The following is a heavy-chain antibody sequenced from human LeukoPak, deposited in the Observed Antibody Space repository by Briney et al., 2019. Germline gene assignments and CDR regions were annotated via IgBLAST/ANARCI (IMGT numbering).Heavy chain of an antibody. V-gene: IGHV1-2*02. D-gene: IGHD2-2*01. CDR2: INPNSGGT. Sequence: ASVKVSCKASGYTFTSYGISWVRQAPGQGLEWMGWINPNSGGTNYTQKFQGRVTMTRDTSISTAYMELSRLRSDDTAVYYCARGDLVGGYCSSTSCYSYYYYYMDVWGKGTTVTVSS. CDR3: ARGDLVGGYCSSTSCYSYYYYYMDV. CDR1: GYTFTSYG. J-gene: IGHJ6*03.